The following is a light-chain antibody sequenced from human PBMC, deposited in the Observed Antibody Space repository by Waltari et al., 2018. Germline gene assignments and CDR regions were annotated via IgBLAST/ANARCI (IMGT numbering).Light chain of an antibody. Sequence: SALTPPPPGSGSPGTSNTILCNGTRGYVGEYDLVLWYQQHPGKAPKLIIYEINKRPSGVSNRFSGSKSGKTASLIISGLQAEDEADYYCCSFTNSRNFDVFGTGTKVTVL. V-gene: IGLV2-23*02. CDR1: RGYVGEYDL. J-gene: IGLJ1*01. CDR3: CSFTNSRNFDV. CDR2: EIN.